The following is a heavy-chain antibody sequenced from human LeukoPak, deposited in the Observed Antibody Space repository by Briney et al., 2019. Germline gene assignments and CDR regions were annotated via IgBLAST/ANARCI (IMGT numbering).Heavy chain of an antibody. J-gene: IGHJ4*02. CDR1: GFTFSSYA. Sequence: GGSLRLSWSASGFTFSSYAMHWVRQAPGKGLEYVSAISSNGGSAYYADSVKGRFTISRDNSKNTLYLQMSSLRAEDTAVYYCVKDRRGSSGVGYFDYWGQGTLVTVSS. CDR3: VKDRRGSSGVGYFDY. CDR2: ISSNGGSA. V-gene: IGHV3-64D*06. D-gene: IGHD6-6*01.